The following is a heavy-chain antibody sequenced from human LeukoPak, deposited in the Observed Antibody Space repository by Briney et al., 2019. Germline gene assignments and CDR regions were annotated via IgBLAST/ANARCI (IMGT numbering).Heavy chain of an antibody. J-gene: IGHJ6*03. Sequence: GGSLRLSCAASGFTFRTYWMSWVRQAPRKGLEYVSAISRNGGSTYYANSVKGRFTISRDNSKNTLYLQMGSLRAEDMAVYYCARGIVVVVAATSYYMDVWGKGTTVTVSS. D-gene: IGHD2-15*01. V-gene: IGHV3-64*01. CDR3: ARGIVVVVAATSYYMDV. CDR1: GFTFRTYW. CDR2: ISRNGGST.